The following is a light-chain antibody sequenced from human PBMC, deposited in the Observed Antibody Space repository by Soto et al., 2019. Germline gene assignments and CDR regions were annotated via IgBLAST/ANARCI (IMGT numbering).Light chain of an antibody. CDR3: QQYNNWPQLT. CDR2: GAS. CDR1: QSVSSN. J-gene: IGKJ1*01. V-gene: IGKV3-15*01. Sequence: EIVMTQSPATLSVSPGERATRSCRASQSVSSNLACYQQKPGQAPRILIYGASTRATGIPARFSGSGSGTEFTLTISSLESEDFAGYSCQQYNNWPQLTFGQGTKVEIK.